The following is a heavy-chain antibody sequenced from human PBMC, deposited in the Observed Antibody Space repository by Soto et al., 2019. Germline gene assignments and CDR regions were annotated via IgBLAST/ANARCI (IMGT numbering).Heavy chain of an antibody. V-gene: IGHV1-18*01. CDR3: ARQGGVATVTTGAYWFDP. CDR1: GYTFTSYG. Sequence: VQLVQSGAEVKKPGASVKVSCKASGYTFTSYGISWVRQAPGQGLEWMGWISAYNGNTNYAQKLQVRVTMTTDTSTSTAYMELRSLRSDDTAVYYCARQGGVATVTTGAYWFDPWGQGTLVTVSS. D-gene: IGHD4-17*01. CDR2: ISAYNGNT. J-gene: IGHJ5*02.